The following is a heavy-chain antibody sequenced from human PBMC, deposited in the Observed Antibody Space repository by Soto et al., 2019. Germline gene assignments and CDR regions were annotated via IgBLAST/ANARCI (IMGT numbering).Heavy chain of an antibody. D-gene: IGHD6-6*01. CDR3: ARQLARNWFGP. J-gene: IGHJ5*02. Sequence: PSETLSLTCAVSGGSISSGGYSWSWIRQPPGKGLEWIGYIYHSGSTYYNPSLKSRVTISVDRSKSQFSPKLSSVTAADTAVYYCARQLARNWFGPWGQGTLVTVAS. CDR2: IYHSGST. V-gene: IGHV4-30-2*01. CDR1: GGSISSGGYS.